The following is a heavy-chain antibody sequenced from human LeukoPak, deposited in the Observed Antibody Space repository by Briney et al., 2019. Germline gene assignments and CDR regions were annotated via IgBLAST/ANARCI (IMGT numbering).Heavy chain of an antibody. Sequence: ASVKVSCKASGGTFSSYAISWVRQAPGQGLEWMGRIIPIFGTANYAQKFQGRVTITTDGSTSTAYMELSSLRSGDTAVYYCASGRFGPDYYYYYMDVWGKGTTVTVSS. CDR1: GGTFSSYA. CDR3: ASGRFGPDYYYYYMDV. J-gene: IGHJ6*03. CDR2: IIPIFGTA. V-gene: IGHV1-69*05. D-gene: IGHD3-10*01.